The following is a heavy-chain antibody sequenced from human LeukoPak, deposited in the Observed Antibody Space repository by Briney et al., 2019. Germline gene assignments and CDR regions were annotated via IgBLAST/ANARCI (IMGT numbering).Heavy chain of an antibody. D-gene: IGHD3-22*01. V-gene: IGHV4-34*01. J-gene: IGHJ3*02. CDR3: ARRSRGYYYDSSGPRRGAFDI. CDR1: GGSFSGYY. CDR2: INHSGST. Sequence: SETLSLTCAVYGGSFSGYYWSWIRQPPGKGLEWIGEINHSGSTNYNPSLKSQVTISVDTSKNQFSLQLSSVTAADTAVYYCARRSRGYYYDSSGPRRGAFDIWGQGTMVTVSS.